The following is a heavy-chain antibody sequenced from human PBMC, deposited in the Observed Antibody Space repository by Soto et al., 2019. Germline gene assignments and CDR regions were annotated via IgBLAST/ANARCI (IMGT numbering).Heavy chain of an antibody. D-gene: IGHD3-22*01. J-gene: IGHJ4*02. V-gene: IGHV4-39*01. CDR3: AIETRGYYDSSGYLNFDY. Sequence: SETLSLTCTVSGGSISSSSYYWGWIRQPPGKGLEWIGSIYYSGSTYYNPSLKSRVTISVDTSKNQFSLKLSSVTAADTAVYYCAIETRGYYDSSGYLNFDYWGQGTLVTVSS. CDR2: IYYSGST. CDR1: GGSISSSSYY.